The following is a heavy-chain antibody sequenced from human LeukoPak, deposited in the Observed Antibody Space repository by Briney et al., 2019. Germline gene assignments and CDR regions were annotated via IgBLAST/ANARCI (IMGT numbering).Heavy chain of an antibody. D-gene: IGHD5-18*01. CDR1: GFTFSSYG. J-gene: IGHJ4*02. V-gene: IGHV3-30*03. CDR2: ISSDGSNK. CDR3: ATDSSSRIQLWTPLKY. Sequence: PGGSLRLSCAASGFTFSSYGMHWVRQATGKGLEWVAVISSDGSNKFYVDSVKGRFTISRDNPKNTLYLQMNSLRPEDTAVYYCATDSSSRIQLWTPLKYWGQGTLVTVSS.